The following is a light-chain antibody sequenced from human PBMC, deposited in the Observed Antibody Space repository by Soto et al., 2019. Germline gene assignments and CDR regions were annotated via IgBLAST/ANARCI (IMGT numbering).Light chain of an antibody. CDR1: SGDVGGYNY. J-gene: IGLJ1*01. V-gene: IGLV2-14*01. Sequence: QSVLTQPASVSGSPGQSITISCTGTSGDVGGYNYVSWYQQHPGKAPKLMIYEVSNRPSGVSNRFSGSKSGNTASLTISGLQAEDEADYYCSSYTSSSTLVFGTGNKLTVL. CDR3: SSYTSSSTLV. CDR2: EVS.